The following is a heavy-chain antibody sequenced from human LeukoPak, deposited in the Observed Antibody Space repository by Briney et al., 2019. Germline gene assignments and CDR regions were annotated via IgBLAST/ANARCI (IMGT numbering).Heavy chain of an antibody. V-gene: IGHV3-13*01. Sequence: HPAGSLRLSCAASGFTFSSYDIHWIRQATGKGLEWVSGIGTAGEIYYPGSVKGRFTISRENAKNSLYLQMNSLRAADTAVYYCARAAYSSTWYSRYFDLWGRGTLVTVS. J-gene: IGHJ2*01. CDR3: ARAAYSSTWYSRYFDL. CDR1: GFTFSSYD. CDR2: IGTAGEI. D-gene: IGHD6-13*01.